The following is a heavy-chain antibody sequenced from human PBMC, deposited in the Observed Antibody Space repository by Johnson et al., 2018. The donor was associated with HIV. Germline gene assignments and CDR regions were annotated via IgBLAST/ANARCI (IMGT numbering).Heavy chain of an antibody. V-gene: IGHV3-30*04. CDR1: GFTFSSYA. Sequence: QVQVVESGGGVVQPGRSLRLSCAASGFTFSSYAMHWVRQAPGKGLEWVAVISYDGSNKYYADSVMGRFTISRDNSKNTLYLQMNSLRAEDTAVYYCAREMNAGNDAFDIWGQGTMVTVSS. J-gene: IGHJ3*02. CDR3: AREMNAGNDAFDI. CDR2: ISYDGSNK.